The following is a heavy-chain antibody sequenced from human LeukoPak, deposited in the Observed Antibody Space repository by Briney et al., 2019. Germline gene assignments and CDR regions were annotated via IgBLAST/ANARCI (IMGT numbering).Heavy chain of an antibody. J-gene: IGHJ4*02. CDR3: ARRRGGSNYYDSSGYSDY. CDR2: IYPGDSDT. Sequence: GESLKISCQGSGYSFTNHWIGWVRQMPGKGLEWMGIIYPGDSDTRYSPSFQGQVTISADKSISTAYLQWSSLKASDTAMYYCARRRGGSNYYDSSGYSDYWGQGTLVTVSS. V-gene: IGHV5-51*01. CDR1: GYSFTNHW. D-gene: IGHD3-22*01.